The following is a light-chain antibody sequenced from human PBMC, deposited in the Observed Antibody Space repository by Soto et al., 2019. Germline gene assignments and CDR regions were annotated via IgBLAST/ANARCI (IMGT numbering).Light chain of an antibody. CDR3: QTCGTGPSVV. CDR2: LNSDGSH. CDR1: SGHSSYA. Sequence: QPVLTQSPSASASLGASVKLTCTLSSGHSSYAIAWHQQQPEKGPRYLMKLNSDGSHSRGDGIPDRFSGSSSGTERYLTISGRQSEAEADYSCQTCGTGPSVVFGGGTTLTVL. J-gene: IGLJ2*01. V-gene: IGLV4-69*01.